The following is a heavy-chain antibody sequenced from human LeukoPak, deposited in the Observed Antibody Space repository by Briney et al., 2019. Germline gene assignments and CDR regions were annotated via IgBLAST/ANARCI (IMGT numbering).Heavy chain of an antibody. CDR2: MNPNSGNT. CDR1: GGTFSSYA. Sequence: GASVKVSCKASGGTFSSYAISWVRQAPGQGLEWMGWMNPNSGNTGYAQRFQGRVTMTRNTSISTAYMELSSLRSEDTAVYYCARGGSIVVVVAATHANYYYYYGMDVWGQGTTVTVSS. D-gene: IGHD2-15*01. J-gene: IGHJ6*02. CDR3: ARGGSIVVVVAATHANYYYYYGMDV. V-gene: IGHV1-8*02.